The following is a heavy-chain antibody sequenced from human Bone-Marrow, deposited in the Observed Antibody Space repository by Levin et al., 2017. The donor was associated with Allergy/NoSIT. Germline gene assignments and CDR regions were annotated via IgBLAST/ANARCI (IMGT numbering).Heavy chain of an antibody. CDR1: SGSLRSGGYY. V-gene: IGHV4-31*03. J-gene: IGHJ3*01. Sequence: KPSETLSLTCTVSSGSLRSGGYYWSWIRQHPGKGLQWIAYTYHSGSASYNPSLRSRVTISVDTSKNQFSLKVTSVTAADTAVYYCARVNAPRQAFDVWGQGTMVIISS. CDR2: TYHSGSA. D-gene: IGHD1-1*01. CDR3: ARVNAPRQAFDV.